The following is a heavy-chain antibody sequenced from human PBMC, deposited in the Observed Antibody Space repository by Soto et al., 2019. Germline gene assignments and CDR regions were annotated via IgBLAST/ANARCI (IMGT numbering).Heavy chain of an antibody. CDR2: IKQDGSEK. CDR3: ARVNAEYYDFWSGYPNWFDP. J-gene: IGHJ5*02. CDR1: GFTFSSYW. V-gene: IGHV3-7*03. Sequence: EVQLVESGGGLVQPGGSLRLSCAASGFTFSSYWMSWVRQAPGKGLEWVANIKQDGSEKYYVDSVKGRFTISRDNAKNSLYLQMNRLRAEDTAVYYCARVNAEYYDFWSGYPNWFDPWGQGTLVTVSS. D-gene: IGHD3-3*01.